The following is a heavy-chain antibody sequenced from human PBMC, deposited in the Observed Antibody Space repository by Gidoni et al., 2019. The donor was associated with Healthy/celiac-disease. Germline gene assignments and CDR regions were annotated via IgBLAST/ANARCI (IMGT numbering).Heavy chain of an antibody. Sequence: EVQLVQSGAEVKKPGESLKISCKGSGYSFTSYWIGWVRQMPGKGLEWMGIIYPGDSDTRYSPSFQGQVTISADKSISTAYLQWSSLKASDTAMYYCARTRTLAYYYDSSGLNDAFDIWGQGTMVTVSS. CDR3: ARTRTLAYYYDSSGLNDAFDI. CDR1: GYSFTSYW. V-gene: IGHV5-51*03. D-gene: IGHD3-22*01. J-gene: IGHJ3*02. CDR2: IYPGDSDT.